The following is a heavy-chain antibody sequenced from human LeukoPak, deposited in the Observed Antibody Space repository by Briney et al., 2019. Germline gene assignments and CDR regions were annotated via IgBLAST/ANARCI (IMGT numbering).Heavy chain of an antibody. Sequence: SETLSLTCAAYGGSFSGYYWSWIRQPPGKGLEWIGEINHSGSTNYNPSLKSRVTISVDTSKNQFFLKLSSVTAADTAVYYCARGLGYFENWGQGTLVTVSS. J-gene: IGHJ4*02. V-gene: IGHV4-34*01. CDR2: INHSGST. D-gene: IGHD3-10*01. CDR1: GGSFSGYY. CDR3: ARGLGYFEN.